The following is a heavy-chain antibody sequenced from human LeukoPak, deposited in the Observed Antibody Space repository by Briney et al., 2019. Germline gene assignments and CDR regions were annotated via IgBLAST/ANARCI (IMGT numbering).Heavy chain of an antibody. CDR3: AKDLVVPGARRVVIYGLGPDY. J-gene: IGHJ4*02. CDR1: GFTFSSYG. D-gene: IGHD2-2*01. V-gene: IGHV3-30*02. CDR2: IRYDGSNK. Sequence: GGSLRLSCAASGFTFSSYGMHWVRQAPGKGLEWVAFIRYDGSNKYYADSVKDRFTISRDNSKNTLYLQMNSLRAEDTAVYYCAKDLVVPGARRVVIYGLGPDYWGQGTLVTVSS.